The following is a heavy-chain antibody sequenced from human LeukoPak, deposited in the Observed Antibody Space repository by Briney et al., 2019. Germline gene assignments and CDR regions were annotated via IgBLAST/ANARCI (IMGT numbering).Heavy chain of an antibody. J-gene: IGHJ4*02. CDR2: IYYSGST. Sequence: TSETLSLTCTVSGGSISSYYWNWIRQPPGKGLEWIGYIYYSGSTNYNPSLKSRVTISLDTSKNQFSLKLSSVTAADTAVYYCAREEYNYGQFEYWGQGTLVTVSS. CDR3: AREEYNYGQFEY. V-gene: IGHV4-59*01. CDR1: GGSISSYY. D-gene: IGHD5-18*01.